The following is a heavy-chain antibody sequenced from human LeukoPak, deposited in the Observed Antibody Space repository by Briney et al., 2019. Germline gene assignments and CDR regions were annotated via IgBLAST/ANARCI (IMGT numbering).Heavy chain of an antibody. CDR1: GYSISSGYY. CDR2: IYHSGST. V-gene: IGHV4-38-2*02. D-gene: IGHD2-21*02. CDR3: AILLVSGGFADY. J-gene: IGHJ4*02. Sequence: SETLSLTCTVSGYSISSGYYWGWIRQPPGKGLEWIGSIYHSGSTYYNPSLKSRVTISVDTSKNQFSLKLSSVTAADTAVYYCAILLVSGGFADYWGQGTLVTVSS.